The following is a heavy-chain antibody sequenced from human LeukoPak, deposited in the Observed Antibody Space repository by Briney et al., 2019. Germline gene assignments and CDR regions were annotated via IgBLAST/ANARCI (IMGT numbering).Heavy chain of an antibody. CDR3: VRDRGYSTFDY. CDR2: ISSSGSTI. D-gene: IGHD4-23*01. Sequence: GGSLRLSCAASGFTFSDYYMSWIRQAPGKGLEWVSYISSSGSTIYYADSVKGRFTISRDNAKNSLDLQMNSLRVDDTAVYYCVRDRGYSTFDYWGQGTLVTVSS. V-gene: IGHV3-11*04. CDR1: GFTFSDYY. J-gene: IGHJ4*02.